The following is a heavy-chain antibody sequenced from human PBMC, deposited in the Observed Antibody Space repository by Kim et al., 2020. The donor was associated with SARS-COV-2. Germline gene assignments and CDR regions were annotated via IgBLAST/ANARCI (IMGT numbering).Heavy chain of an antibody. J-gene: IGHJ4*02. CDR3: ARLGTEYYYDSSGYPPVGEWIN. CDR2: IYPGDSDT. CDR1: GYSFTSYW. D-gene: IGHD3-22*01. V-gene: IGHV5-51*01. Sequence: GESLKISCKGSGYSFTSYWIGWVRQMPGKGLEWMGIIYPGDSDTRYSPSFQGQVTISADKSISTAYLQWSSLKASDTAMYYCARLGTEYYYDSSGYPPVGEWINWGQGTLVTVSS.